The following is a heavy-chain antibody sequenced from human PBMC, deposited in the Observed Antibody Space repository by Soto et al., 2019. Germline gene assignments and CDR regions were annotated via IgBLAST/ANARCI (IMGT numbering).Heavy chain of an antibody. CDR3: AREGVTTVGDYFQH. V-gene: IGHV3-66*01. J-gene: IGHJ1*01. CDR1: GFTVSSNY. Sequence: GGSLRLSCAASGFTVSSNYMSWVRQAPGKGLEWVSVIYSGGSTYYADSVKGRFTISRHNSKNTLYLQMNSLRAEDTAVYYCAREGVTTVGDYFQHWGQGTLVTVSS. D-gene: IGHD4-17*01. CDR2: IYSGGST.